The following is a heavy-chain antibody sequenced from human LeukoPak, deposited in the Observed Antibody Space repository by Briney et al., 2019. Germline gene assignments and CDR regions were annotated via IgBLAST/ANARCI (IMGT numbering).Heavy chain of an antibody. Sequence: SETLSLTCTVSGGSISSRSYYWSWIRQPPGKGLEWIGYIYYSGSTNYNPSLKSRVTISVDTSKNQFSLKLSSVTAADTAVYYCARRDGYNQRIFDYWGQGTLVTVSS. CDR1: GGSISSRSYY. D-gene: IGHD5-24*01. CDR2: IYYSGST. CDR3: ARRDGYNQRIFDY. V-gene: IGHV4-61*01. J-gene: IGHJ4*02.